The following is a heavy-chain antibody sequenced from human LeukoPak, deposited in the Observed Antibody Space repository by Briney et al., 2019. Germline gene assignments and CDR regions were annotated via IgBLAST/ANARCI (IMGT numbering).Heavy chain of an antibody. V-gene: IGHV3-66*03. D-gene: IGHD3/OR15-3a*01. CDR3: ARDRAANQDWVEFDP. Sequence: PGGSLRLSCVVSGLRVSDYYMSWVRQAPGKGLEWVGLIRDSGEAFYADFARGRFAISRDESENTLYLQMNSLRVEDTAVYFCARDRAANQDWVEFDPWGQGTPVIDSS. CDR1: GLRVSDYY. J-gene: IGHJ5*02. CDR2: IRDSGEA.